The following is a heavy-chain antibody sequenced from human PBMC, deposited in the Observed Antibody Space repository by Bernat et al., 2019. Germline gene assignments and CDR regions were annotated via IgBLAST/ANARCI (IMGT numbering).Heavy chain of an antibody. CDR3: AREITIAARPADY. CDR2: ISYDGSNK. J-gene: IGHJ4*02. D-gene: IGHD6-6*01. V-gene: IGHV3-30*01. Sequence: VQLVESGGGLVQPGGSLRLSCAASGFTFSSYAMHWVRQAPGKGLEWVAVISYDGSNKYYADSVKGRFTISRDNSKNTLYLQMNSLRAEDTAVYYCAREITIAARPADYWGQGTLVTVSS. CDR1: GFTFSSYA.